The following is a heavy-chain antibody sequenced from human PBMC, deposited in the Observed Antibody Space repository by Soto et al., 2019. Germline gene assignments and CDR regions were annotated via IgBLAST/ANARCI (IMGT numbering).Heavy chain of an antibody. Sequence: SETLSLTCAVSGGSFTSNNSWTWVRQPPGQGLEWIGEIYRTGSTNYNPSLKSRVTISLDKSENQFSLKVTSLTAADPAVYYCASRDPGTSVDYWGQGTLVTVSS. CDR3: ASRDPGTSVDY. V-gene: IGHV4-4*02. D-gene: IGHD1-7*01. CDR2: IYRTGST. J-gene: IGHJ4*02. CDR1: GGSFTSNNS.